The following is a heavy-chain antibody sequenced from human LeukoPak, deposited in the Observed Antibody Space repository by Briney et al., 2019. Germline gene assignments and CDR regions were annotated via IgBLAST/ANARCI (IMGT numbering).Heavy chain of an antibody. Sequence: SETLSLTCTVSGGSISSGGYYWSWIRQHPGTGLEWIGYIYYSGSTYYNPSLKSRVTISVDTSKNQFSLKLSSVTAADTAVYYCARVGSSTSRYYFDYWGQGTLVTVSS. CDR3: ARVGSSTSRYYFDY. CDR2: IYYSGST. D-gene: IGHD2-2*01. CDR1: GGSISSGGYY. V-gene: IGHV4-31*03. J-gene: IGHJ4*02.